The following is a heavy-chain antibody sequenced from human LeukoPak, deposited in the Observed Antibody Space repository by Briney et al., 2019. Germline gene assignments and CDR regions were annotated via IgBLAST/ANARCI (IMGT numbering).Heavy chain of an antibody. Sequence: SETLSLTCTVSGGSISSYYWSWIRQPPGKGLEWIGRIYTSGSTNYNPSLKSRVTISVDTSKNQFSLKLSSVTAADTAVYYCARDPRGSSTPALGYWGQGTLVTVSS. J-gene: IGHJ4*02. CDR3: ARDPRGSSTPALGY. D-gene: IGHD2-2*01. CDR1: GGSISSYY. V-gene: IGHV4-4*08. CDR2: IYTSGST.